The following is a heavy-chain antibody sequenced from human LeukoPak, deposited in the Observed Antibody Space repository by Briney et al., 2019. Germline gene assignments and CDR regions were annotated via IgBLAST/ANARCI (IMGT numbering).Heavy chain of an antibody. CDR1: GFTFSSYG. CDR2: ISYDGSNK. Sequence: PGKSLRLSCAASGFTFSSYGMHWVRQAPGKGLEWVAVISYDGSNKYYADSVKGRFTISRDNSKNTLYLQMNSLRAEDTAVYYCAKDSSGWFGDYFDYWGQGTLVTVSS. D-gene: IGHD6-19*01. V-gene: IGHV3-30*18. J-gene: IGHJ4*02. CDR3: AKDSSGWFGDYFDY.